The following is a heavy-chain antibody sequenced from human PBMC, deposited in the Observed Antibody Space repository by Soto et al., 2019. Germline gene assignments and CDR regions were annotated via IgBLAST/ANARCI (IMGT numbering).Heavy chain of an antibody. Sequence: GGSLRLSCAASGFTFSNYGMSWVRQAPGKGLEWVSALPEIGTNTYYADSVKGRFTISRDNSKNTLFLQINNLRAGDTAVYCCAKKSGVGATWYFDYWGQGTLVTVSS. CDR2: LPEIGTNT. V-gene: IGHV3-23*01. CDR3: AKKSGVGATWYFDY. J-gene: IGHJ4*02. CDR1: GFTFSNYG. D-gene: IGHD1-26*01.